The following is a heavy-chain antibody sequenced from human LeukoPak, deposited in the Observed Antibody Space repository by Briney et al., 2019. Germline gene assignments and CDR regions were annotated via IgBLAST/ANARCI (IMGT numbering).Heavy chain of an antibody. CDR2: ISSNGGST. CDR1: VFRFSTYV. Sequence: GGSLRLSCPASVFRFSTYVTSWVRQAPGKGPESVSGISSNGGSTYHANSVKGRFTISRDNAKNSLYLQMDSLRAEDTALYYCAKDSRGIVGATFDYWGQGTLVTVSS. D-gene: IGHD1-26*01. J-gene: IGHJ4*02. V-gene: IGHV3-64*01. CDR3: AKDSRGIVGATFDY.